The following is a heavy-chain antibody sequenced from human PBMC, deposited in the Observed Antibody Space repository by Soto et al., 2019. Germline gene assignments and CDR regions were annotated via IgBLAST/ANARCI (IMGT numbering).Heavy chain of an antibody. CDR1: GFTFTSSA. Sequence: ASVKVSCKASGFTFTSSAMQWVRQARGQRLEWIGGIVVGSGNTNYAQKFQERVTITRDMSTSTAYMELSSLRSEDTAVYYCAAGIAVAGTYYFDYWGQGTLVTVSS. CDR3: AAGIAVAGTYYFDY. J-gene: IGHJ4*02. V-gene: IGHV1-58*02. CDR2: IVVGSGNT. D-gene: IGHD6-19*01.